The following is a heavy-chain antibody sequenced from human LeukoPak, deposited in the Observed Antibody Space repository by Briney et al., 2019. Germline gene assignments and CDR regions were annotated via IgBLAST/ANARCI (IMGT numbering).Heavy chain of an antibody. D-gene: IGHD2-2*01. CDR3: AREPGSYHWFDP. CDR2: ISGSGGNT. CDR1: GFTFSSYA. Sequence: GGSLRLSCTASGFTFSSYAMSWVRQAPGKGLEWVSAISGSGGNTYYADSMKGRFTISRDNSKNTLYLQMNSLRADDTAVYYCAREPGSYHWFDPWGQGTLVTVSS. J-gene: IGHJ5*02. V-gene: IGHV3-23*01.